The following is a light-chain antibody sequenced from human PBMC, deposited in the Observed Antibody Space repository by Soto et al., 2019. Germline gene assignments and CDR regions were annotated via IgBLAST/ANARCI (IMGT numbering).Light chain of an antibody. V-gene: IGLV2-14*01. Sequence: QSALTQPPSASGSPGQSVTISCTGTSSDVGAYDYVSWYQHPPGKAPKLIIYEVTNRPSGVSNRFSGSKSGNTASLTISGIQAEDEADYYCSSYASNSILYVFGTGTKVTVL. CDR1: SSDVGAYDY. J-gene: IGLJ1*01. CDR2: EVT. CDR3: SSYASNSILYV.